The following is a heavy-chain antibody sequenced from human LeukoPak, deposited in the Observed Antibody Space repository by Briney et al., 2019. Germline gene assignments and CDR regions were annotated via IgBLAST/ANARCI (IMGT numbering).Heavy chain of an antibody. D-gene: IGHD3-10*01. CDR3: ARDLYYYGSRNYVPGVPDY. V-gene: IGHV3-48*03. CDR2: ISHSGETI. Sequence: PAESLRLSCAASGFTFSTYEMNWVRQAPGKGLEWVSFISHSGETIYYADSVKGRFTISRDDAKYLLYLQMNSLRAEDTAVYYCARDLYYYGSRNYVPGVPDYCGQGTLVTVSS. CDR1: GFTFSTYE. J-gene: IGHJ4*02.